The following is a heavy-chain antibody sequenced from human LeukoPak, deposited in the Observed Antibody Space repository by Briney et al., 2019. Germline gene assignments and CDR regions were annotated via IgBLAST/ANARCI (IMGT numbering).Heavy chain of an antibody. CDR1: GFTFGSCG. CDR3: AKDIPSTSWFLGD. D-gene: IGHD6-13*01. Sequence: GGSLRLSCAASGFTFGSCGMHWVRQAPGKGLEWVALIRSDGINKYYVDSVKGRFTVSRDNSKNTLYLQMISLRPEDTAVYYCAKDIPSTSWFLGDWGQGTLVTVSS. CDR2: IRSDGINK. V-gene: IGHV3-30*02. J-gene: IGHJ4*02.